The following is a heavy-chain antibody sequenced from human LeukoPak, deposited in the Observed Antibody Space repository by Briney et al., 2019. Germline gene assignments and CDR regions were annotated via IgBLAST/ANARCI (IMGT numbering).Heavy chain of an antibody. CDR1: GFTFSDAW. D-gene: IGHD3-10*01. V-gene: IGHV3-15*01. CDR2: VKSKTDGGTT. CDR3: TLGGHYFGS. Sequence: PGGSLKLSCAASGFTFSDAWMSWVRPAPGKGPEWLGRVKSKTDGGTTDHAAPVKGRFTVSRDDSKNTLYLEMNSLKTDDTAFYYCTLGGHYFGSWGQGTLVTVSS. J-gene: IGHJ4*02.